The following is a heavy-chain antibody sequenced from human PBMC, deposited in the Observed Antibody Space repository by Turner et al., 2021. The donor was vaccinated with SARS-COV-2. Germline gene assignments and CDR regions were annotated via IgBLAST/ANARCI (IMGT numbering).Heavy chain of an antibody. CDR3: ARAHTMIVVVITRYDAFDI. D-gene: IGHD3-22*01. CDR2: ISYDGSNK. Sequence: QVQLVESGGGVVQPGRSLRLSCAASGFTFSSYAMHWVRQAPGKGLEWVAVISYDGSNKYYADSVKGRFTISRDNSKNALYLQMNGLRAEDTAVYYCARAHTMIVVVITRYDAFDIWGQGTMVTVSS. J-gene: IGHJ3*02. CDR1: GFTFSSYA. V-gene: IGHV3-30*04.